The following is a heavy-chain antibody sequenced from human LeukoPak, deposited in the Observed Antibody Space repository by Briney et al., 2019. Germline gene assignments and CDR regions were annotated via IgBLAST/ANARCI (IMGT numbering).Heavy chain of an antibody. CDR1: GFTFDDYG. CDR2: VNWNGGST. Sequence: GGSLRLSCAASGFTFDDYGMSWVRQAPGKGLEWVSGVNWNGGSTGYADSVKGRFTISRDNAKNSLYLQMNGLRAEDTALYYCAREAGGDYGDYYYYYYMDVWGKGTTVTVSS. CDR3: AREAGGDYGDYYYYYYMDV. V-gene: IGHV3-20*04. J-gene: IGHJ6*03. D-gene: IGHD4/OR15-4a*01.